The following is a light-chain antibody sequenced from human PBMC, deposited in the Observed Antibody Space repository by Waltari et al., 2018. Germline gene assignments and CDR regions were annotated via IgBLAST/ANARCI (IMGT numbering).Light chain of an antibody. Sequence: CRARLSVTSITLTWYQQKMGQAPRHLLYCTSSRATGMPDRFSGSGAGTDFTLTISRLEADDFAVYYCQQYDGEVVTFGGGTKVEI. CDR2: CTS. J-gene: IGKJ4*01. CDR3: QQYDGEVVT. V-gene: IGKV3-20*01. CDR1: LSVTSIT.